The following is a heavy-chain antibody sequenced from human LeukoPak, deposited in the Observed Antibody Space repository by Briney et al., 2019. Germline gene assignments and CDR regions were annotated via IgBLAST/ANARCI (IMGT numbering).Heavy chain of an antibody. CDR1: GYTFTSYG. CDR3: ARAGHIVVVLTSYYMDV. D-gene: IGHD2-2*01. CDR2: ISAYNGNT. V-gene: IGHV1-18*01. J-gene: IGHJ6*03. Sequence: ASVKVSCKASGYTFTSYGISWVRPAPGQGLEWMGWISAYNGNTNYAQKLQGRVTMTTDTSTSTAYMELRSLRSDDTAVYYCARAGHIVVVLTSYYMDVWGKGTTVTVSS.